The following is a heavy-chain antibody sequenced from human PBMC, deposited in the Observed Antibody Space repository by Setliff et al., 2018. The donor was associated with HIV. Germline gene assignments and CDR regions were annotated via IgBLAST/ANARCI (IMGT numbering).Heavy chain of an antibody. CDR3: ARTYCSSTSCLWYFDY. Sequence: ASVKVSCKVSGYTLTELSVHWVRQAPGEGLEWMGGFDPEDGETIYAEKFQGRVTITTDESTSTAYMELSSLRSEDTAVYYCARTYCSSTSCLWYFDYWGQGTLVTVSS. CDR2: FDPEDGET. J-gene: IGHJ4*02. CDR1: GYTLTELS. V-gene: IGHV1-24*01. D-gene: IGHD2-2*01.